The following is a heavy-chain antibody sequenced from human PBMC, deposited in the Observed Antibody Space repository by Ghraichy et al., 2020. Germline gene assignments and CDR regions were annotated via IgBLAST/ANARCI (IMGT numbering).Heavy chain of an antibody. D-gene: IGHD3-10*01. Sequence: GESLNISCAASGFSFNNYWMYWVRQAQGKGPVFVSHIFDDGSTTSYADSVKGRFTISRDNAKSMVYLQMNSLRAEDTAVYYCARGGTVFRGTMGHWGQGTLVTVSS. V-gene: IGHV3-74*01. CDR1: GFSFNNYW. CDR2: IFDDGSTT. CDR3: ARGGTVFRGTMGH. J-gene: IGHJ4*02.